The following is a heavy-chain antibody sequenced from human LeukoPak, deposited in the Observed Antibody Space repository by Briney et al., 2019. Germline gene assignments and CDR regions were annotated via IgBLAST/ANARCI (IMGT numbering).Heavy chain of an antibody. CDR1: GFTFSNYW. Sequence: GGSLRLSCAVSGFTFSNYWMSWVRQAPGKGLEWVANIKQDGSEKYYVDSVKGRFTISRDNAKNSLYLQMNSLRAEDTAVYYCARDRVVRGVITPYYYYGMDVWGQGTTVTVSS. D-gene: IGHD3-10*01. CDR3: ARDRVVRGVITPYYYYGMDV. CDR2: IKQDGSEK. J-gene: IGHJ6*02. V-gene: IGHV3-7*01.